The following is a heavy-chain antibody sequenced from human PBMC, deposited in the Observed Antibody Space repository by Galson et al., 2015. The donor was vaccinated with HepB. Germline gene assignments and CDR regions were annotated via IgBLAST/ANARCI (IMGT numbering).Heavy chain of an antibody. V-gene: IGHV3-64D*06. CDR1: GLTFSVYA. J-gene: IGHJ4*02. Sequence: SLRLSCAASGLTFSVYAMHWVRQAPGKGLEYVSTISNNGDSTYYADSVKGRFTISRDNSKNTLYLQMSSLRAEDTAVYYCVKGPPHYYDNNGHNQWWGRGTLVTVSS. CDR2: ISNNGDST. D-gene: IGHD3-22*01. CDR3: VKGPPHYYDNNGHNQW.